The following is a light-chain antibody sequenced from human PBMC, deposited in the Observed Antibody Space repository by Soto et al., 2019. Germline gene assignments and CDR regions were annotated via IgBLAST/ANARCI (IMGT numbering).Light chain of an antibody. CDR3: QQYHNWPPIT. V-gene: IGKV1-5*03. Sequence: DIQMTQSPSTLSGSVGDRVTITCRASQTISSWLARYQQKPGKAPKLLIYKASTLKSGVPSRFSGSGSGTEFTLTISSLQSEDFAVYYCQQYHNWPPITFGQGTRLEI. CDR2: KAS. J-gene: IGKJ5*01. CDR1: QTISSW.